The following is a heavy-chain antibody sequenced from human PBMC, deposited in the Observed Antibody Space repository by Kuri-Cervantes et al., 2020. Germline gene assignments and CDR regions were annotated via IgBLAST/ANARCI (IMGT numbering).Heavy chain of an antibody. Sequence: GESLKISCAASGFTFSNAWMSWVRQAPGKGLEWVSSISSSSSYIYYADSVKGRFTISRDNAKNSLYLQMNSLRAEDTAVYYCARSYLSRLTSHLHCSGGSCYSFDAFDIWGQGTRVTVSS. CDR3: ARSYLSRLTSHLHCSGGSCYSFDAFDI. D-gene: IGHD2-15*01. J-gene: IGHJ3*02. V-gene: IGHV3-21*01. CDR1: GFTFSNAW. CDR2: ISSSSSYI.